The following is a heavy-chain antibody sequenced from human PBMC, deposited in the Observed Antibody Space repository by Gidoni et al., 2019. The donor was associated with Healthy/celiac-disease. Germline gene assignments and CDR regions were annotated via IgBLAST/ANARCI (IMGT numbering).Heavy chain of an antibody. Sequence: QVQLVQSGAEVKKPGSSVTVSCKASGGTFSSYAISWVRQAPGQGLEWMGRIIPILGIANYAQKFQGRVTITADKSTSTAYMELSSLRSEDTAVYYCARDPSSGPGYWGQGTLVTVSS. CDR1: GGTFSSYA. D-gene: IGHD6-19*01. J-gene: IGHJ4*02. CDR2: IIPILGIA. V-gene: IGHV1-69*04. CDR3: ARDPSSGPGY.